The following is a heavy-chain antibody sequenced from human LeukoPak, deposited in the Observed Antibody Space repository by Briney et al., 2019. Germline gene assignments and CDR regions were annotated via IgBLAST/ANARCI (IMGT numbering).Heavy chain of an antibody. D-gene: IGHD3-10*01. CDR3: ARLYGSGSLHFDY. V-gene: IGHV3-53*01. CDR1: GFTVSSNY. J-gene: IGHJ4*02. CDR2: IYSGGRT. Sequence: PGGSLRLSCAASGFTVSSNYMSWVRQAPGKGLEWVSVIYSGGRTYYADSVKGRFTISRDNSKNTLYLQMNGLRAEDTAVYYCARLYGSGSLHFDYWGQGTLVTVSS.